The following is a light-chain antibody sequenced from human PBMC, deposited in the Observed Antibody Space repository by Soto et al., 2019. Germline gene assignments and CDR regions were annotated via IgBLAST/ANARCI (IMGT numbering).Light chain of an antibody. J-gene: IGKJ4*01. CDR1: QSVSNN. Sequence: EIVMTQSPATLSVSPGERATLSCGASQSVSNNLAWYQQKPGQAPKLLLYNPSTRATGIPARFSGSGSGTEFTLTISSLQSEDFAIYYCQQYDDWPLTFGGGTKVEIK. V-gene: IGKV3-15*01. CDR2: NPS. CDR3: QQYDDWPLT.